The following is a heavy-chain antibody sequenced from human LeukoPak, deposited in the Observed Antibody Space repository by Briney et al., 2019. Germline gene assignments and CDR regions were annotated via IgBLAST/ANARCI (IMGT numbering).Heavy chain of an antibody. CDR3: ARPYYYDSRIDP. CDR1: GGSISSYY. CDR2: MYYSGST. Sequence: SETLSLTCTVSGGSISSYYWSWIRQPPGKGLEWIAYMYYSGSTYYYPSLKSRVTMSADTSKNQLSLKLSSVTAADTAVYYCARPYYYDSRIDPWGQGILVTVSS. D-gene: IGHD3-22*01. V-gene: IGHV4-59*08. J-gene: IGHJ5*02.